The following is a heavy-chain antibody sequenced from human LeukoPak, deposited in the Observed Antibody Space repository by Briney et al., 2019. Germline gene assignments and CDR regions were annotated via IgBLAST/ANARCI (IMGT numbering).Heavy chain of an antibody. J-gene: IGHJ4*02. CDR1: GYTFTGYY. V-gene: IGHV1-2*02. Sequence: ASVKVSCKASGYTFTGYYMHWVRQAPGQGLEWMGWINPNSGGTKYAQKFQGRVTMTRDTSISTAYMELSRLRSDDTAVYYCARDGHGGNSFDFWGQGTLVTVSS. CDR2: INPNSGGT. D-gene: IGHD4-23*01. CDR3: ARDGHGGNSFDF.